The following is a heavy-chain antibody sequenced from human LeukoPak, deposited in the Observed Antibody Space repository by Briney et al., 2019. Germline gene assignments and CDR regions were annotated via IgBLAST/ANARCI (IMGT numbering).Heavy chain of an antibody. J-gene: IGHJ4*02. Sequence: GGSLRLSCAASGFTFDDYTMHWVRQAPGKGLEWVSLISWDGGSTYYADSVKGRFTISRDSSKNSLYLQMNSLRTEDTALYYCAKATRKYGSGSPDYWGQGTLVTVSS. CDR1: GFTFDDYT. V-gene: IGHV3-43*01. D-gene: IGHD3-10*01. CDR2: ISWDGGST. CDR3: AKATRKYGSGSPDY.